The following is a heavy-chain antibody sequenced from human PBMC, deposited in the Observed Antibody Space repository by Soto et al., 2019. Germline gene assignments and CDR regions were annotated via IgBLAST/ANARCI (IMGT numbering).Heavy chain of an antibody. CDR2: IYYSGST. J-gene: IGHJ4*02. CDR3: ASLAVAGLFDY. Sequence: PSETLSLTCTVSGGSISSSSYYWGWIRQPPGKGLEWIGSIYYSGSTYYNPSLKSRVTISVDTSKNQFSLKLSSVTAADTAVYYCASLAVAGLFDYWGQGTLVTVSS. CDR1: GGSISSSSYY. V-gene: IGHV4-39*01. D-gene: IGHD6-19*01.